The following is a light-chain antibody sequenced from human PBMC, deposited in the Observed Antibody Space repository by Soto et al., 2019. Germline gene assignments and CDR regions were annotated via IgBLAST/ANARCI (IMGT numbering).Light chain of an antibody. CDR2: GAS. Sequence: EIVMTQSPATLSVSPGERATLSCRASQRVSSNLAWYQQKPGQAPRLRIYGASTRATGIPARFSGSGFGTELNLTMSSRQFEDFAVYFCHQYNNWPPMYTFGQGTKLEIK. J-gene: IGKJ2*01. V-gene: IGKV3-15*01. CDR3: HQYNNWPPMYT. CDR1: QRVSSN.